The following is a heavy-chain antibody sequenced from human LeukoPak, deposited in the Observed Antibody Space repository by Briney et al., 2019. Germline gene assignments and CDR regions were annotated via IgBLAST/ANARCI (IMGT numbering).Heavy chain of an antibody. CDR3: AREGFSAFVMDV. Sequence: PSETLSLTCTVSGGSISSSNYYWGWIRLSPGKGLEWIGSIYYSGSTYYNPSLKSRVTISVDTSMNQFSLKLNSVTAADTAVYYCAREGFSAFVMDVWGKGTTVTVSS. J-gene: IGHJ6*03. V-gene: IGHV4-39*01. D-gene: IGHD2/OR15-2a*01. CDR2: IYYSGST. CDR1: GGSISSSNYY.